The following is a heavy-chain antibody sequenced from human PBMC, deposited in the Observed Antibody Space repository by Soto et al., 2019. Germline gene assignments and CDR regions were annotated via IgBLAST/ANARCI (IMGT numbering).Heavy chain of an antibody. Sequence: PSETLSLTCSVSGGSVTSGSYYWSWIRQPPGKGLEWIGYIYSSGGTSYNPSLKSRVTISVDTSKNQFSLKLTSLTAADTAVYYCARDGDGYNNWGQGTLVTVSS. CDR3: ARDGDGYNN. J-gene: IGHJ4*02. CDR1: GGSVTSGSYY. D-gene: IGHD5-12*01. CDR2: IYSSGGT. V-gene: IGHV4-61*01.